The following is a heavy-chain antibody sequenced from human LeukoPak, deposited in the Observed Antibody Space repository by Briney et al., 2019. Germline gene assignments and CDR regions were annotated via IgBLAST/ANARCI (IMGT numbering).Heavy chain of an antibody. V-gene: IGHV4-39*01. CDR3: ARNWKRYYFDY. Sequence: PSETLSLTCTVSGGSISSGSYYWGWIRQPPGKGLEWIGSIYYSGSTYYNPSLKSRVTISVDTSKNQFSLKLSSVTAADTAVYYCARNWKRYYFDYWGQGTLVTVSS. CDR2: IYYSGST. J-gene: IGHJ4*02. D-gene: IGHD1-1*01. CDR1: GGSISSGSYY.